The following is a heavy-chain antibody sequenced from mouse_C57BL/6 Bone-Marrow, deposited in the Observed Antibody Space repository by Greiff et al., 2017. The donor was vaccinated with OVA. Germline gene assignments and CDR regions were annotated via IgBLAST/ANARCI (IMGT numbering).Heavy chain of an antibody. V-gene: IGHV5-15*01. CDR1: GFTFSDYG. D-gene: IGHD2-1*01. J-gene: IGHJ3*01. CDR3: ARDDGNYVPPWFAY. Sequence: EVKLVESGGGLVQPGGSLKLSCAASGFTFSDYGMAWVRQAPRKGPEWVAFISNLAYSIYYADTVTGRFTISRENAKNTLYLEMCSLRSEDTAMYSCARDDGNYVPPWFAYWGQGTLVTVSA. CDR2: ISNLAYSI.